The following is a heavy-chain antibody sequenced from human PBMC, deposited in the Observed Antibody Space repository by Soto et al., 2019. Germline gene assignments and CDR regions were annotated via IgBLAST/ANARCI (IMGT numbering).Heavy chain of an antibody. CDR2: ISAYNGNT. V-gene: IGHV1-18*01. Sequence: ASVKVSCKASGYTFIGSAVQWVRQARGQGLEWMGWISAYNGNTNYAQKLQGRVTMTTDTSTSTAYMELRSLRSDDTAVYYCARVKAAAGRDAFDIWGQGTMVTVSS. J-gene: IGHJ3*02. CDR1: GYTFIGSA. D-gene: IGHD6-13*01. CDR3: ARVKAAAGRDAFDI.